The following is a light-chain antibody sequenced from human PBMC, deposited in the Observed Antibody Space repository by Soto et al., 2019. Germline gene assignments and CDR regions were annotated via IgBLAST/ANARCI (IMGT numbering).Light chain of an antibody. Sequence: QSALTQPPSASGSPGQSVTISCTGTSSDVGGYNYVSWYQQHPGKAPKLMISEVNKRPSGVPDRFSDSKSGNTASLTVSGLQAEDEADYYCSSYAGSRIVVFGGGTKLTVL. J-gene: IGLJ2*01. CDR1: SSDVGGYNY. V-gene: IGLV2-8*01. CDR3: SSYAGSRIVV. CDR2: EVN.